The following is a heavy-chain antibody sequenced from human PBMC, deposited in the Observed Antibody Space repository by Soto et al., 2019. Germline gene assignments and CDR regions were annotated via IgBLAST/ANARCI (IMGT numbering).Heavy chain of an antibody. CDR1: GHTFTSYG. Sequence: ASVKVSCKASGHTFTSYGISWVRQAPGQGLEWMGWISAYNGNTNYAQKLQGRVTMTTDTSTSTAYMELRSLRSDDTAVYYCAREDTAMRLYYYYYGMDVWGQGTTVTVSS. CDR2: ISAYNGNT. J-gene: IGHJ6*02. D-gene: IGHD5-18*01. CDR3: AREDTAMRLYYYYYGMDV. V-gene: IGHV1-18*04.